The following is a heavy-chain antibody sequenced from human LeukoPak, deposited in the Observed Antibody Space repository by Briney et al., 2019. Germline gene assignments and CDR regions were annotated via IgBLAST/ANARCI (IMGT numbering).Heavy chain of an antibody. Sequence: SETLSLTCAVYAGSFSGYYWGWIRQHPGKGLEWIGEIIHSGSTNYNPSLKSRVTISVDTSKNQFSLKLSSVTAADTAGYYCARVRGDHFDWLLARYFDYWGQGTLVTVSS. V-gene: IGHV4-34*12. CDR2: IIHSGST. D-gene: IGHD3-9*01. J-gene: IGHJ4*02. CDR1: AGSFSGYY. CDR3: ARVRGDHFDWLLARYFDY.